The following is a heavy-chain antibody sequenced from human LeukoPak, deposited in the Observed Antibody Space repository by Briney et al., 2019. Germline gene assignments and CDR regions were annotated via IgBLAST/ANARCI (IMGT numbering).Heavy chain of an antibody. CDR2: IYHSGST. Sequence: GSLRLSCAASGFTFSVYEMNWVRQPPGKGLEWIGEIYHSGSTNYNPSLKSRVTISVDKSKNQFSLKLSSVTAADTAVYYCARDQRGSASNYYYYMDVRGKGTTVTVSS. V-gene: IGHV4-4*02. J-gene: IGHJ6*03. CDR1: GFTFSVYE. D-gene: IGHD3-10*01. CDR3: ARDQRGSASNYYYYMDV.